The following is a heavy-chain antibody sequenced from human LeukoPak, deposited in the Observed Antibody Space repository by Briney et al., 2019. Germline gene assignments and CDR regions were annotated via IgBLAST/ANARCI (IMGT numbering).Heavy chain of an antibody. CDR3: ARGTLYGTDNWFDP. V-gene: IGHV4-59*01. CDR2: IYYSGST. CDR1: GGSISSYY. Sequence: PSQTLSLTCAVSGGSISSYYWSWIRQPPGKGLEWIGYIYYSGSTNYNPSLKSRVTISVDTSKNQFSLKLSSVTAADTAVYYCARGTLYGTDNWFDPWGQGTLVTVSS. D-gene: IGHD3-10*01. J-gene: IGHJ5*02.